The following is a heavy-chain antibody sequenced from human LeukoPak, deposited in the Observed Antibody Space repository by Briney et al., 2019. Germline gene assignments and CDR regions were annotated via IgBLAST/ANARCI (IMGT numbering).Heavy chain of an antibody. CDR1: GCSISTYF. CDR3: ARQLIGGVMTFDY. J-gene: IGHJ4*02. V-gene: IGHV4-59*08. Sequence: PSETLALTCTVSGCSISTYFGSWIRQPPGKGLEWIGYIYYSGGTNYKPSLKSRVTISIDTSKTQFSLKLSSVTAADTALYYCARQLIGGVMTFDYWGQGTLVTVSS. CDR2: IYYSGGT. D-gene: IGHD3-16*01.